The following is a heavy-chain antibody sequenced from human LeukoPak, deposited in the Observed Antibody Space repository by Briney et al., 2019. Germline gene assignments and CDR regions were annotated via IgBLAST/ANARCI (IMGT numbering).Heavy chain of an antibody. CDR1: DFSFRAYS. D-gene: IGHD3-16*01. CDR3: ARVGVGDWGSVWDH. CDR2: ISSGGGVT. V-gene: IGHV3-48*02. Sequence: GGSLRLSCGASDFSFRAYSMIWARQTPGTGLEWISYISSGGGVTHYAESVKGRFSISRDNAKNSLFLQMNRLKDEDTAVYYCARVGVGDWGSVWDHWGQGVRVTVSS. J-gene: IGHJ4*02.